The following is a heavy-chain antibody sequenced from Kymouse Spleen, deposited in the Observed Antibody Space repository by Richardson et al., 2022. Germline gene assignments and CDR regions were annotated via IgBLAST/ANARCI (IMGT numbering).Heavy chain of an antibody. CDR1: GGSFSGYY. V-gene: IGHV4-34*01. D-gene: IGHD3-9*01,IGHD7-27*02. J-gene: IGHJ4*02. CDR3: ARMTGGDY. CDR2: INHSGST. Sequence: QVQLQQWGAGLLKPSETLSLTCAVYGGSFSGYYWSWIRQPPGKGLEWIGEINHSGSTNYNPSLKSRVTISVDTSKNQFSLKLSSVTAADTAVYYCARMTGGDYWGQGTLVTVSS.